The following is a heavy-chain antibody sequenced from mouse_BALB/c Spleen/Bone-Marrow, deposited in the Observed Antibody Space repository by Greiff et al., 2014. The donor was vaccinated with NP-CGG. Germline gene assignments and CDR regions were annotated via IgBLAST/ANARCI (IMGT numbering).Heavy chain of an antibody. Sequence: PLPPSGAVLVSPGASVQLSFPASGFNLKDTYMHWVKQRPEQGLEWIGRIDPANGNTKYDPKFQGKATITADTSSNTAYLQLSSLTSEDTAVYYCARPIFLWGPGTSVTVSS. CDR1: GFNLKDTY. J-gene: IGHJ4*01. CDR3: ARPIFL. V-gene: IGHV14-3*02. CDR2: IDPANGNT.